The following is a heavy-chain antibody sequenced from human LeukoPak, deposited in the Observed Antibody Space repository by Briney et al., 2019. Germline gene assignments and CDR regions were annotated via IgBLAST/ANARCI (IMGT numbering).Heavy chain of an antibody. CDR2: ISYGTT. D-gene: IGHD5-18*01. CDR1: RGAISTYY. V-gene: IGHV4-59*01. CDR3: ARDKAHTYGYYFDP. J-gene: IGHJ4*02. Sequence: SETLSLTCSVSRGAISTYYWNWIRQSPGQGLEWIGHISYGTTDYNPSLKSRVTISADTSKNQISLTLTSVTADDTAVYYCARDKAHTYGYYFDPWGQGTQVLVSS.